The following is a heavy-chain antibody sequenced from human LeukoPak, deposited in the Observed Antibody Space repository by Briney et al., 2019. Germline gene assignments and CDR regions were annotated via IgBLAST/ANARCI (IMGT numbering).Heavy chain of an antibody. CDR1: GGSFSGYY. CDR2: INHSGST. CDR3: ARAAVIAVALDI. D-gene: IGHD6-19*01. Sequence: SETLSLTCAVYGGSFSGYYWSWIRQPPGKGLEWIGEINHSGSTNYNPSLKSRVTISVDTSKNQFSLKLSSVTAADTAVYYCARAAVIAVALDIWGQGTMVTVSS. J-gene: IGHJ3*02. V-gene: IGHV4-34*01.